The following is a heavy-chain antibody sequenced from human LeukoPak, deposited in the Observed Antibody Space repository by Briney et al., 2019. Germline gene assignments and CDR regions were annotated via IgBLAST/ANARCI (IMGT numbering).Heavy chain of an antibody. J-gene: IGHJ4*02. CDR3: ASSPGGY. V-gene: IGHV4-34*01. D-gene: IGHD3-10*01. CDR2: INHSGST. Sequence: SETLSLTCTVSGVSINSHYLNWIRQPPGKGLEWIGEINHSGSTNYNPSLKSRVTISVDTSKNQFSLKLSSVTAADTAVYYCASSPGGYWGQGTLVTVSS. CDR1: GVSINSHY.